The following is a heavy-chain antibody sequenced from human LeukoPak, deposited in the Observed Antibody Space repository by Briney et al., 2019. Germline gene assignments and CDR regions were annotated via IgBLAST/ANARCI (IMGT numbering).Heavy chain of an antibody. CDR3: AKGSDRSGSSYLDY. V-gene: IGHV3-23*01. CDR2: LSGSGAST. J-gene: IGHJ4*02. Sequence: PGLSVRLSCAASAFTFGNYAMNWVLQAPGQGLEWVSSLSGSGASTYYADSVKGRFTISRDNSKNTLYLQMNRLRAGDTAVYYCAKGSDRSGSSYLDYWGQGTLVTVSP. CDR1: AFTFGNYA. D-gene: IGHD3-10*01.